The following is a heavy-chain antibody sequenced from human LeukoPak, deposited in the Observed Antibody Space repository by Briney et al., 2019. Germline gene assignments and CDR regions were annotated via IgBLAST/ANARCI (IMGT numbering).Heavy chain of an antibody. CDR1: GYTFTGHY. CDR3: ASGNGSSSWYGFRYYYYMDV. J-gene: IGHJ6*03. D-gene: IGHD6-13*01. CDR2: INPNSGGT. Sequence: GASVKVSCKASGYTFTGHYMHWVRQAPGQGLEWMGWINPNSGGTNYAQKFQGRVTMTRDTSISTAYMELSRLRSDDTAVYYCASGNGSSSWYGFRYYYYMDVWGKGTTVTVSS. V-gene: IGHV1-2*02.